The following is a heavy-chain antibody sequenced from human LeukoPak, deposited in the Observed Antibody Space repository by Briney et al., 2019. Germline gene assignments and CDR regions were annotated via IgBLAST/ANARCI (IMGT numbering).Heavy chain of an antibody. V-gene: IGHV3-30*01. CDR3: AREGASGWYPY. Sequence: PGRSLRLSCAASGFTFSSYAMHWVRQAPGKGLDWMAVISKDGTEKHNADSVKGRFSISRDNSRNTLFLQLNGLRPEDTAIYYCAREGASGWYPYWGQGTLVTVSS. CDR2: ISKDGTEK. D-gene: IGHD6-19*01. CDR1: GFTFSSYA. J-gene: IGHJ4*02.